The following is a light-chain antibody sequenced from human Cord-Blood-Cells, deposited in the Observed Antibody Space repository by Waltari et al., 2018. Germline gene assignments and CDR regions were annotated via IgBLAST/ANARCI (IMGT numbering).Light chain of an antibody. CDR2: DVS. V-gene: IGLV2-14*01. CDR3: SSYTSSSTV. CDR1: SSDVGGSNS. Sequence: QSALTQPASVSGSPGQSITISCTGTSSDVGGSNSVSWYQQHPGKAPKLMIYDVSNRPSGVSNRFSGSKSGNTASLTISGLQAEDEADYYCSSYTSSSTVFGGGTKLTVL. J-gene: IGLJ2*01.